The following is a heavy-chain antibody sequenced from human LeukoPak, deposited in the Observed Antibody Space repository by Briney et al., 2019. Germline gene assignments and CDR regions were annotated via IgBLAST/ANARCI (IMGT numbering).Heavy chain of an antibody. CDR1: GGSINFYY. J-gene: IGHJ3*02. V-gene: IGHV4-59*01. CDR3: ASTMTKPTPDVLDI. CDR2: IYYSGST. D-gene: IGHD4-11*01. Sequence: SETLSLTCTISGGSINFYYWRWIRQPPGKGLDWIGNIYYSGSTNYNPSLKGRVTISLDTSKSQFSLRLTSVTAADTAVYYCASTMTKPTPDVLDIWGQGTKVTVSS.